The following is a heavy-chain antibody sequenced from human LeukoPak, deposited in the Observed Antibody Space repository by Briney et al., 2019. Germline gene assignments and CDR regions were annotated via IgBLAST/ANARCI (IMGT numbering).Heavy chain of an antibody. J-gene: IGHJ4*02. CDR1: GYTFSSYG. CDR3: ARYYDILTGYSHPFDY. Sequence: ASVKVSCKASGYTFSSYGISWVRQAPGQGLEWMGWISAYNGNTNSVQKFQGRDTMTTDTSTSTAYMELRSLRSDDTAVYYCARYYDILTGYSHPFDYWGQGTLVTVSS. V-gene: IGHV1-18*01. D-gene: IGHD3-9*01. CDR2: ISAYNGNT.